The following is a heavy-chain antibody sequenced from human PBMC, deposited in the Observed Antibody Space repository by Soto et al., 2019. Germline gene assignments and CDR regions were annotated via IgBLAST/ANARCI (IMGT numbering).Heavy chain of an antibody. CDR3: ATGGTPVINDAAFAI. CDR1: GDTLTELS. Sequence: QVQLLQSGAEVKQPGASVKVSCKVSGDTLTELSMHWVRQAPGTGLEWMGGFDREDRETIYAQQVQGRVTMTEATSTDTAYMELSSLRSDDTAVYYCATGGTPVINDAAFAIWGQGTVVTVSS. CDR2: FDREDRET. J-gene: IGHJ3*02. D-gene: IGHD2-21*01. V-gene: IGHV1-24*01.